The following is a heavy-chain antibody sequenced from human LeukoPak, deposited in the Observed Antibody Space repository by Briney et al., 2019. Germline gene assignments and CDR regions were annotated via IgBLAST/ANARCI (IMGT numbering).Heavy chain of an antibody. Sequence: ASVKVSCKASGYTFTSYGISWVRQAPGQGLEWMGWISAYNGNTNYAQKLQGRVTMTTDTSTSTAYVELRSLRSDDTAVYYCARVHYGSGSYYNGYYYYMDVWGKGTTVTVSS. CDR1: GYTFTSYG. CDR3: ARVHYGSGSYYNGYYYYMDV. D-gene: IGHD3-10*01. CDR2: ISAYNGNT. V-gene: IGHV1-18*01. J-gene: IGHJ6*03.